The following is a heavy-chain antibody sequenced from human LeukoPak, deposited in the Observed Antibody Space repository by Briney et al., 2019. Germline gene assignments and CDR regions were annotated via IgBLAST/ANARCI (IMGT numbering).Heavy chain of an antibody. J-gene: IGHJ4*02. Sequence: GGSLRLSCAASGFTFSSYAMTWVRQAPGKGLEWVANIKPDGSEKYYVDSMMGRFTISRDNAKNSLYLEMNSLRAEDTAVYYCARDRTRHPYWGQGTLVTVSS. CDR2: IKPDGSEK. CDR3: ARDRTRHPY. D-gene: IGHD3/OR15-3a*01. V-gene: IGHV3-7*05. CDR1: GFTFSSYA.